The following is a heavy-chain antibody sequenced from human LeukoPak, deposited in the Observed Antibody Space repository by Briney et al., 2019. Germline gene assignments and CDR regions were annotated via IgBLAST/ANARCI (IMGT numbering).Heavy chain of an antibody. CDR3: AREEVGATRY. CDR2: IYYSGST. V-gene: IGHV4-39*07. J-gene: IGHJ4*02. CDR1: GGSISSSSYY. Sequence: KASETLSLTCTVSGGSISSSSYYWGWIRQPPGKGLEWIGSIYYSGSTYYNPSLKSRVTISVDTSKNQFSLKLSPVTAADTAVYYCAREEVGATRYWGQGTLVTVSS. D-gene: IGHD1-26*01.